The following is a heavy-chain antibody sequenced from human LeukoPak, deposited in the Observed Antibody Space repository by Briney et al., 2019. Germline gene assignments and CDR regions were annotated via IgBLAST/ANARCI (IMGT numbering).Heavy chain of an antibody. J-gene: IGHJ4*02. CDR2: ISGSGGST. CDR1: GFTFSSYA. D-gene: IGHD3-22*01. CDR3: ARGTTYYYDSSGYSNLGRFDY. Sequence: PGGSLRLSCAASGFTFSSYAMSWVRQAPGKGLEWVSGISGSGGSTFYADSVKGRFTISRDNSKNTLYLQMNSLRAEDTAVYYCARGTTYYYDSSGYSNLGRFDYWGQGTLVTVSS. V-gene: IGHV3-23*01.